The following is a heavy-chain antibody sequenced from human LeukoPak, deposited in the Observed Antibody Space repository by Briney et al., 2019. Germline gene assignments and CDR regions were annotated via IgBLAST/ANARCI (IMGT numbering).Heavy chain of an antibody. CDR1: GYTFTSYD. D-gene: IGHD3-9*01. CDR2: MNPNSGNT. CDR3: ARGASYDTRLGAPRPFDY. V-gene: IGHV1-8*03. J-gene: IGHJ4*02. Sequence: ASVNVSCKASGYTFTSYDINWVRQATRQGLEWMGWMNPNSGNTAYAQKFQGRVTITRNTSISTAYLELSSLRSEDTAAYYCARGASYDTRLGAPRPFDYWGQGTLVTVSS.